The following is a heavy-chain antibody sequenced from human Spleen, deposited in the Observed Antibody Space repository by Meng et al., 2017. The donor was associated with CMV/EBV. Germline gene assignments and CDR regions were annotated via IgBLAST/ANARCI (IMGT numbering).Heavy chain of an antibody. V-gene: IGHV3-30*02. CDR2: IRPDTSGD. CDR1: GFIFSNYG. Sequence: GGSLRLSCTASGFIFSNYGMHWVRQAPGKGLEWVSFIRPDTSGDYYTDSVKGRFTISRDNSKNTLYLQMNSLRADDTAAYYCAKDLSRYYYYFGMDAWGQGTTVTVSS. J-gene: IGHJ6*02. D-gene: IGHD6-13*01. CDR3: AKDLSRYYYYFGMDA.